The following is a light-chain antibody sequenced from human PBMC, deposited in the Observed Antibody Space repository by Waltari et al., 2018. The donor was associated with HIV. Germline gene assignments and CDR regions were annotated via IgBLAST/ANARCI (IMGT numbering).Light chain of an antibody. CDR1: HGISNN. J-gene: IGKJ4*01. Sequence: MTQSPATLSVSPGETVSLSCRASHGISNNLAWYQQKPGQAPRLLIFDASSRATGIPTRFSGSGSGTEFTLTISSLQSEDFAIYYCQQYDDWTVFGGGTKVEF. CDR2: DAS. V-gene: IGKV3-15*01. CDR3: QQYDDWTV.